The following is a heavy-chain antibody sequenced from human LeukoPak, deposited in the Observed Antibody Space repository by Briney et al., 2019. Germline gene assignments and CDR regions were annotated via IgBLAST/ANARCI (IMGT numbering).Heavy chain of an antibody. V-gene: IGHV3-9*01. CDR1: GFTFDDYA. D-gene: IGHD5-12*01. CDR3: AKDMFDQIVATTS. Sequence: GRSLRLSCAASGFTFDDYATHWVRQAPGEGLEWVSGISWNSGSIGYADSVKGRFTITRDNAKNSLYLQINSLRAEDTALYYCAKDMFDQIVATTSWGQGTLVTVSS. J-gene: IGHJ4*02. CDR2: ISWNSGSI.